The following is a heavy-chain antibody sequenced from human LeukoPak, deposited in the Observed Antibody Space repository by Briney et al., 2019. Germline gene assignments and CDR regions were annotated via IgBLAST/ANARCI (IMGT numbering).Heavy chain of an antibody. D-gene: IGHD1-26*01. Sequence: GGSLRLSCTVSGFTVSSNYMSWVRQAPGQGLEWVSVIYSGGSTYYADSVKGRFTISRDNSKNTLYLQMNNLRAEDTAVYYCARGRPVGASTVEDYWGQGTLVTVSS. V-gene: IGHV3-66*01. CDR2: IYSGGST. J-gene: IGHJ4*02. CDR1: GFTVSSNY. CDR3: ARGRPVGASTVEDY.